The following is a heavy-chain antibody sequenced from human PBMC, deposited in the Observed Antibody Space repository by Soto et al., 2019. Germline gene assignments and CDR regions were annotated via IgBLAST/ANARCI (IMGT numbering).Heavy chain of an antibody. CDR3: GRGSRRNSGYDN. D-gene: IGHD3-3*01. V-gene: IGHV3-53*01. CDR2: TYSGGGT. CDR1: GFTVSSNY. Sequence: EVQLVESGGGLIQPGGSLRLSCAASGFTVSSNYMSWVRQAPGKGLEWVSVTYSGGGTDYADSVKGRFTISRDNSKNTLYLQMNSLRAEDTAVYYWGRGSRRNSGYDNWGQGTLVTVSS. J-gene: IGHJ4*02.